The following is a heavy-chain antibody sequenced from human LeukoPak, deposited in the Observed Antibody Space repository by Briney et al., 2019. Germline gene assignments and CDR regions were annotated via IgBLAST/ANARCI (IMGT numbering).Heavy chain of an antibody. CDR3: AKEYSGTFSPFPSYFDC. D-gene: IGHD1-26*01. V-gene: IGHV3-23*01. J-gene: IGHJ4*02. CDR1: GFTFTSYW. CDR2: ISGSAGRA. Sequence: GGSLRLSCAASGFTFTSYWMNWVRQAPGKGLEWVSAISGSAGRAYYADSVKGRFTISRDNSKNTLYLQMNSLRAEDTAVYYCAKEYSGTFSPFPSYFDCWGQGTLVTVSS.